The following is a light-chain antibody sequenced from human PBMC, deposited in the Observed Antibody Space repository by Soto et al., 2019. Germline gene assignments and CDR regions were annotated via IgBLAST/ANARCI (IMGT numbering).Light chain of an antibody. J-gene: IGLJ1*01. V-gene: IGLV2-8*01. CDR3: SSYAGSNNFGV. Sequence: QSVLTQPPSASGSPGQSVTISCNGTSSDVGGYNYVSWYQQHPGKAPKLMIYEVNKRPSGVPDRFSGSKSGNTASLTVSGLQAEDEAYYYCSSYAGSNNFGVFGTGTKVTVL. CDR2: EVN. CDR1: SSDVGGYNY.